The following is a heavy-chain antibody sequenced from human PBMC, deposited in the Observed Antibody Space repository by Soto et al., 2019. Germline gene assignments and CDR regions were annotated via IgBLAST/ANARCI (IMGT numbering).Heavy chain of an antibody. J-gene: IGHJ4*02. CDR1: GYTFSSRA. CDR2: IDGGGTT. D-gene: IGHD2-8*02. V-gene: IGHV3-23*01. Sequence: EVHLWESGGDLVQPGGSLRVSCVGSGYTFSSRAMSWVRQAPGKGLEWVSRIDGGGTTDYADSVKGRFTTSRDNSQDTLYLQMNSLGAEDTAVYYCATLLGFSSGGSWYSHVADYWGQGTLVTVSS. CDR3: ATLLGFSSGGSWYSHVADY.